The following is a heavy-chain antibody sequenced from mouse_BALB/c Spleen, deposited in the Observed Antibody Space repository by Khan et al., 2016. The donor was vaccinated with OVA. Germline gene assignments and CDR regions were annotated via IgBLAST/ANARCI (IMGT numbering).Heavy chain of an antibody. CDR3: ARKDYYDYDPFPY. Sequence: QLEESGPGLVKPSQSLSLTCTVTGYSITSEYAWNWIRQFPGNKLKWIGYINYSGNTRFNPSLKSRTSITRDTSKNQFFLQLNSVTTEDTATYYCARKDYYDYDPFPYWGQGTLVTVSA. V-gene: IGHV3-2*02. CDR1: GYSITSEYA. CDR2: INYSGNT. D-gene: IGHD2-4*01. J-gene: IGHJ3*01.